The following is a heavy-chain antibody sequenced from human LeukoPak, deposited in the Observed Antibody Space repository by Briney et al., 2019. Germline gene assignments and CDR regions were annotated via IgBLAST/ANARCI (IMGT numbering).Heavy chain of an antibody. D-gene: IGHD5-12*01. Sequence: GASVKVSCKASGYTFTSYDINWVRQASGQGLEWMGWMSPKSANTGYAQKFQGRVIFTRNISISTAYMEVSSLASEDTAVYYCAKGRASAGGYSGYDWGDWFDPWGQGTLVTVSS. CDR2: MSPKSANT. J-gene: IGHJ5*02. V-gene: IGHV1-8*03. CDR1: GYTFTSYD. CDR3: AKGRASAGGYSGYDWGDWFDP.